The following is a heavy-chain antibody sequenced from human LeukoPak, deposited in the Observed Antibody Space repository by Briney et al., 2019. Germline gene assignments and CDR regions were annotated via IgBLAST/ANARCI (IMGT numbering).Heavy chain of an antibody. CDR1: GGSIRSYY. Sequence: NTSETLSLTCTVSGGSIRSYYWSWIRQPPGKGLEWIGYIYYSGSTNYNPSLKSRVTISVDTSKNQFSLTLSSVTAADTAVYYCARDEKDYYDSSGYYYFAFDIWGQGTMVNVSS. V-gene: IGHV4-59*01. D-gene: IGHD3-22*01. CDR3: ARDEKDYYDSSGYYYFAFDI. J-gene: IGHJ3*02. CDR2: IYYSGST.